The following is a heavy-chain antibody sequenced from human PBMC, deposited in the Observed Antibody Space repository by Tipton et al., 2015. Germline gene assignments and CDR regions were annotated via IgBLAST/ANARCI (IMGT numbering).Heavy chain of an antibody. CDR1: GGSINNNY. J-gene: IGHJ4*02. CDR2: IYHSASS. D-gene: IGHD4-23*01. CDR3: ARARGRHGGLFDS. Sequence: PSLTCTVSGGSINNNYWTWIRQPPGRGLEWIGYIYHSASSNYNPSLKSRVTISLDTSKTQFSLKMSSVTASDTAVYYCARARGRHGGLFDSWGQGTLVTVSS. V-gene: IGHV4-59*01.